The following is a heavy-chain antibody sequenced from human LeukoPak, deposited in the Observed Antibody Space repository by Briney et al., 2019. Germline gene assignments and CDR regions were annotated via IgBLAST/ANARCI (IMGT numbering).Heavy chain of an antibody. V-gene: IGHV4-4*07. CDR1: GGSISSYY. D-gene: IGHD6-6*01. Sequence: SETLSLTCTVSGGSISSYYWSWIRQPAGKGLEWIGRIYTSGSTNYNPSLKGRVTMSVDTSKNQFSLKLSSVTAADTAVYYCARDSPGRAYSSSPSDGYDYWGQGTLVTVSS. CDR3: ARDSPGRAYSSSPSDGYDY. CDR2: IYTSGST. J-gene: IGHJ4*02.